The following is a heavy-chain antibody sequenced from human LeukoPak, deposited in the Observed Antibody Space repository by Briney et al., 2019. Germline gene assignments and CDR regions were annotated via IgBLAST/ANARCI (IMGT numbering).Heavy chain of an antibody. CDR3: ARDSGYYDILTGYSPGGWFDP. J-gene: IGHJ5*02. CDR2: ISSSSSYI. V-gene: IGHV3-21*01. Sequence: GASLRLSCAASGFTFSSYSMNWVRQAPGKGLEWVSSISSSSSYIYYADSVKGRFTISRDNAKNSLYLQMNSLRAEDTAVYYCARDSGYYDILTGYSPGGWFDPWGQGTLVTVSS. D-gene: IGHD3-9*01. CDR1: GFTFSSYS.